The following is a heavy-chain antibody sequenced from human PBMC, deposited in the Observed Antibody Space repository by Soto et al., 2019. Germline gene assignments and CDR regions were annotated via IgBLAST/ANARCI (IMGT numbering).Heavy chain of an antibody. D-gene: IGHD2-2*01. Sequence: PGGSLRLSCAASGFTFSSYGMHWVRQAPGKGLEWVAVISYDGSNKYYADSVKGRFTISRDNSKNTLYLQMNSLRAEDTAVYYCAKDSNRGYCSSTSCDHHYYYYYMDVWGKGTTVTVSS. CDR1: GFTFSSYG. V-gene: IGHV3-30*18. CDR3: AKDSNRGYCSSTSCDHHYYYYYMDV. CDR2: ISYDGSNK. J-gene: IGHJ6*03.